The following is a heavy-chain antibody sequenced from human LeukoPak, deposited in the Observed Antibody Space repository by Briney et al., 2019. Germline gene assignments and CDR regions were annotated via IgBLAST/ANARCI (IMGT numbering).Heavy chain of an antibody. V-gene: IGHV3-66*04. Sequence: PGGSLRLSCAASGFTVSSNYMSWVRQAPGKGLEWVSVIYSGGSTYYADSVKGRFTISRDNAKNSLYLQMNSLRAEDTAVYYCARHYYYDSSGYYFVSALDYWGQGTLVTVSS. CDR1: GFTVSSNY. CDR3: ARHYYYDSSGYYFVSALDY. J-gene: IGHJ4*02. D-gene: IGHD3-22*01. CDR2: IYSGGST.